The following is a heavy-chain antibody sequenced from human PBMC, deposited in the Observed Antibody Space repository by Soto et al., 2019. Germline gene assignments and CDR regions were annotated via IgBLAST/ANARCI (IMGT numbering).Heavy chain of an antibody. D-gene: IGHD2-2*01. V-gene: IGHV3-21*01. CDR1: AFTFNNFP. J-gene: IGHJ6*02. CDR2: ITTTSTYK. Sequence: GGSLRLSCVAAAFTFNNFPMHWVRQAPGKGLQWLASITTTSTYKYYADSVKGRFSISRDNAKNSLYLELTNLRSEDTAVYYCAREKCSSTSCNHGMDVWGLGTTVTVSS. CDR3: AREKCSSTSCNHGMDV.